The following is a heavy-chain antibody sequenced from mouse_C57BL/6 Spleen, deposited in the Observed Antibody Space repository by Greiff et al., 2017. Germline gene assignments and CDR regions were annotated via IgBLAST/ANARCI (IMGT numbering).Heavy chain of an antibody. D-gene: IGHD1-1*01. CDR3: ARGSDYYPFDY. V-gene: IGHV1-52*01. CDR1: GYTFTSYW. J-gene: IGHJ2*01. CDR2: IDPSDSET. Sequence: VKLQQPGAELVRPGSSVKLSCKASGYTFTSYWMHWVKQRPIQGLEWIGNIDPSDSETHYNQKFKNKATLTVDTSSNISYMQLSSLASEDAAVYYCARGSDYYPFDYWGQGTTLTVSS.